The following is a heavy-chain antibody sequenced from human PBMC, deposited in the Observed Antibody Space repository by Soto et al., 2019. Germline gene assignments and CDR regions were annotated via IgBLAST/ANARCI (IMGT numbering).Heavy chain of an antibody. CDR1: GYTFTSCG. CDR2: ISTYNGNT. V-gene: IGHV1-18*01. Sequence: QVQLVQSGAEVKKPGASVKVSCKASGYTFTSCGISWVRQAPGQGLEWMGWISTYNGNTNYAQKLQGRVTMTTDTSTSTAYMERRSLRSDDTAVYYGARVRDLGVGSYYGMDVWGQGTTVTVSS. J-gene: IGHJ6*02. D-gene: IGHD1-1*01. CDR3: ARVRDLGVGSYYGMDV.